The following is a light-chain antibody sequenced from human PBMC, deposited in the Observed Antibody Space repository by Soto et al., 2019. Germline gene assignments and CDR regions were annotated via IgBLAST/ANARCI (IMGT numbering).Light chain of an antibody. CDR1: SGHINYA. CDR3: QTWGTAIHDVV. J-gene: IGLJ2*01. Sequence: QPVLTQSPSASASLGASVKLTCTLSSGHINYAIAWHQQQPEKGPRYLMKLNTDGSHTKGDGIPDRFSGSSSGSERHLTISSLQSEDEADYYCQTWGTAIHDVVFGGGTNLTLL. V-gene: IGLV4-69*01. CDR2: LNTDGSH.